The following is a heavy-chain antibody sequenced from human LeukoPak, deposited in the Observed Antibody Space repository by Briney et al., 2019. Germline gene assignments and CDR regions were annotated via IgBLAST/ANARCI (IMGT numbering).Heavy chain of an antibody. J-gene: IGHJ5*02. V-gene: IGHV3-21*01. D-gene: IGHD6-13*01. CDR1: GFTFTYYA. CDR2: ISSSSSHI. CDR3: ASQASSSWYGNWFDP. Sequence: GGSLRLSCAASGFTFTYYAMHWVRQAPGKGLEWVSSISSSSSHIYYADSVKGRFTISRDNAKNSLYLQMNSLRAEDTAVYYCASQASSSWYGNWFDPWGQGTLVTVSS.